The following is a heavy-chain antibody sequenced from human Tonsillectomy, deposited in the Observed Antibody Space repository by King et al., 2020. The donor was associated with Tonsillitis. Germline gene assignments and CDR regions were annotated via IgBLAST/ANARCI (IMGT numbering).Heavy chain of an antibody. D-gene: IGHD4-11*01. J-gene: IGHJ6*02. CDR1: GFTFSSYG. CDR2: IRYDGSDK. CDR3: AKDRQSLYYYSGMDV. V-gene: IGHV3-30*02. Sequence: QLVQSGGGVVQPGGSLRLSCAASGFTFSSYGMYWVRQAPGKGLEWVAFIRYDGSDKHYGDSVKGRFTISRDNSKNTLYLQMSSLRAEDTAVYYCAKDRQSLYYYSGMDVWGQGTTVTVSS.